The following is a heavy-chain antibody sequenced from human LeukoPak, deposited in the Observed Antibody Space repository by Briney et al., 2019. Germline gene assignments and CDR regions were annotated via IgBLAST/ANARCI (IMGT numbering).Heavy chain of an antibody. Sequence: PSETLSLTCTVSGDSISSGGFHWSWIRQHPGKGLEWIGYIYYSGTTYYNPSLKSRVSLSVDTSQNQFSLQLRSVTAADTAVYYCARDPNSAVREAFDIWGQGTMVTVSS. J-gene: IGHJ3*02. CDR3: ARDPNSAVREAFDI. V-gene: IGHV4-31*03. CDR1: GDSISSGGFH. D-gene: IGHD4-23*01. CDR2: IYYSGTT.